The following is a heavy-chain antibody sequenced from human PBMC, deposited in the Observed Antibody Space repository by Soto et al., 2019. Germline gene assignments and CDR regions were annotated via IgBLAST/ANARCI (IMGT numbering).Heavy chain of an antibody. CDR2: IVPIFGVT. D-gene: IGHD2-21*01. J-gene: IGHJ6*02. Sequence: QVQLLQSGAEVKKPGSSVKVSCTASGGSFTRYSITWVRQAPGQGLEWMGGIVPIFGVTNYAQKFQGRVKIIADESARTASMEISSLSSDDTAVYYCARPGARHYSSDHHYYYALDVWGQGTSFTVTS. V-gene: IGHV1-69*01. CDR1: GGSFTRYS. CDR3: ARPGARHYSSDHHYYYALDV.